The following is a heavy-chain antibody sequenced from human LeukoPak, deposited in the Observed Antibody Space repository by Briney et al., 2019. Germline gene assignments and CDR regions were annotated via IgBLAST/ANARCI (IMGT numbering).Heavy chain of an antibody. CDR3: ARGPVGATTANFDY. CDR2: IIPIFGTA. Sequence: GASVKVSCKASGGTFSSYAISWVRQAPGQGLEWMGGIIPIFGTANYAQQFQGRVTITTDESTSTAYMELSSLRSEDTAVYYCARGPVGATTANFDYWGQGTLVTVSS. CDR1: GGTFSSYA. D-gene: IGHD1-26*01. V-gene: IGHV1-69*05. J-gene: IGHJ4*02.